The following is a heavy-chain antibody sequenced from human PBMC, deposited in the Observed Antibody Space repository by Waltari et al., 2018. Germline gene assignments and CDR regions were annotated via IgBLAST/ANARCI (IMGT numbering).Heavy chain of an antibody. J-gene: IGHJ4*02. V-gene: IGHV3-30*04. CDR2: ISYDGRGK. Sequence: QEHLVESGGGVVKPGGSLTLSCATSGFTFSDYAMLWVRQAPGKGLEWVALISYDGRGKFYADSVKGRFTISRDSSTNRLYLQMNSLRGDDTALYYCVREIRGYYPSYWGQGTLVTVSS. CDR1: GFTFSDYA. D-gene: IGHD3-16*01. CDR3: VREIRGYYPSY.